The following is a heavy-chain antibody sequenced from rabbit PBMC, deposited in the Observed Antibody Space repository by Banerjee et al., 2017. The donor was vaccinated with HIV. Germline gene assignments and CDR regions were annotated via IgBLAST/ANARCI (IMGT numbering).Heavy chain of an antibody. V-gene: IGHV1S45*01. CDR3: ARAGYAAYGYGTDFNL. J-gene: IGHJ4*01. CDR1: GFDLSSYYY. D-gene: IGHD6-1*01. Sequence: QEQLEESGGDLVKPGASLTLTCTASGFDLSSYYYMCWVRQAPGKGLEWIACIYTGSSGSTWYASWAKGRFTISKTSSTTVTLQMTSLTAADTATYFCARAGYAAYGYGTDFNLWGPGTLVTVS. CDR2: IYTGSSGST.